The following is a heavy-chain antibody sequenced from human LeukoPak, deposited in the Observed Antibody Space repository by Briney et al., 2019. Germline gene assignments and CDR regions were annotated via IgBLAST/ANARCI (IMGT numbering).Heavy chain of an antibody. V-gene: IGHV5-51*01. CDR2: IYPGDSDT. CDR1: GYSFTNYW. D-gene: IGHD4-17*01. CDR3: ASLNDYGDYVDY. Sequence: GESLKISCKGSGYSFTNYWIGWVRQMPGKGLDWMGSIYPGDSDTRNSPSFQGQVTISADKSISTAYLQWSSLKASDTAMYYCASLNDYGDYVDYWGQGTLVTVSS. J-gene: IGHJ4*02.